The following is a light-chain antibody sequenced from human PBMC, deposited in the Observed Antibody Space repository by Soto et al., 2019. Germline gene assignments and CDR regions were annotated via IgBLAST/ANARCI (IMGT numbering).Light chain of an antibody. V-gene: IGKV3-20*01. CDR1: QSVYSS. Sequence: ETVMTQSPATLSVSPGERATLSCRASQSVYSSLAWYQQKPGQAPRLLIYGASSRAAGIPDRFGGSGSGTDFTLTISRLEPEDFAVYYCHQYGGSPGTLGQGTKVDIK. CDR2: GAS. J-gene: IGKJ1*01. CDR3: HQYGGSPGT.